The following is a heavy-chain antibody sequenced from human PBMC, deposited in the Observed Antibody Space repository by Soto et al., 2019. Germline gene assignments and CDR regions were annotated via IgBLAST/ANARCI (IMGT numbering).Heavy chain of an antibody. CDR3: ARVLASWGGYYRGFDY. Sequence: ASVKVSCTDSGDTFTIYDSNWVRQATGQGLEWMAWMNPNNGNTGYAQKFQGRVTMTRNTSINTAYMELSSLRSEDTAVYYCARVLASWGGYYRGFDYWGQGTPVTVSS. CDR1: GDTFTIYD. CDR2: MNPNNGNT. D-gene: IGHD3-3*01. J-gene: IGHJ4*02. V-gene: IGHV1-8*01.